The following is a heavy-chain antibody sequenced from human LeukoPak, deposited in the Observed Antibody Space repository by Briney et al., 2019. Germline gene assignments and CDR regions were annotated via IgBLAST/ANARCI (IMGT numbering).Heavy chain of an antibody. Sequence: GASVKVSCKASGYTFTSYDINWVRQATGHGLEWMGWMNPSSGNIGHAQKFQGRVTMTRNTSISTAYMELSSLRAEDTAVYYCARTESVDCSSTSCSYYYYYYYMDVWGKGTTVTVSS. CDR3: ARTESVDCSSTSCSYYYYYYYMDV. CDR2: MNPSSGNI. J-gene: IGHJ6*03. CDR1: GYTFTSYD. D-gene: IGHD2-2*01. V-gene: IGHV1-8*01.